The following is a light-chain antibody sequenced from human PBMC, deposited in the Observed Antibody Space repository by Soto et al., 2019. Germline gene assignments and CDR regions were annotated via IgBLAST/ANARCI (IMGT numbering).Light chain of an antibody. Sequence: EIVLTQSPGTPSLSPGERATLSCRASQSFTSSYLAWYQQKPGQAPRLLIYGASSRATGIPDRFSGSGSGTDFTLTISRLEPEDFAVYYCQQFGISPITFGQGTRLEIK. CDR3: QQFGISPIT. V-gene: IGKV3-20*01. CDR2: GAS. CDR1: QSFTSSY. J-gene: IGKJ5*01.